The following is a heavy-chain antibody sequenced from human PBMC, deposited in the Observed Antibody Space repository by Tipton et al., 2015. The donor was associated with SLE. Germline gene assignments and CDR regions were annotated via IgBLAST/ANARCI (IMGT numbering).Heavy chain of an antibody. Sequence: SLRLSCAASGLTFSSYAMTWVRQTPGKGLEWVSDIRDGGGKTYYADSVKGRFTISRDNSKNTLYLQMNSLRAEDTAVYYCAKDQRYRRISMVRGVITPHYMDVWGKGTTVTVSS. CDR2: IRDGGGKT. CDR3: AKDQRYRRISMVRGVITPHYMDV. CDR1: GLTFSSYA. J-gene: IGHJ6*03. V-gene: IGHV3-23*01. D-gene: IGHD3-10*01.